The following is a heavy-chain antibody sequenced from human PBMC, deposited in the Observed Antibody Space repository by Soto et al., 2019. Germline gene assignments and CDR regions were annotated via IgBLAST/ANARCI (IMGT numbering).Heavy chain of an antibody. CDR2: IYQSGST. J-gene: IGHJ4*02. CDR1: GGAISSSKW. D-gene: IGHD6-13*01. CDR3: ARASATIAAAAIFDY. Sequence: QVQLQESGPGLVKPSGTLSLTCAVSGGAISSSKWWSWVRQPPGKGLEWIGEIYQSGSTNYNPSLESRVTLSXXXSXXQLSLKLTSVSAADTAVYYCARASATIAAAAIFDYWGQGTLVTVSS. V-gene: IGHV4-4*02.